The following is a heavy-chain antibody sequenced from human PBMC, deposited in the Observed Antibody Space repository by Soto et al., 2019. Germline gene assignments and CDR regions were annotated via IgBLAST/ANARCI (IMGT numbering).Heavy chain of an antibody. D-gene: IGHD1-1*01. V-gene: IGHV5-51*01. CDR2: IYPGDSDT. Sequence: GESLKISCKGSGYSFTSYWIGWVRQMPGKGLEWMGIIYPGDSDTRYSPSFQGQVTISADKSISTAYLQWSSLKASDTAMYYCARQNKTGKRGYYYYMDVWGKGTTVTVSS. CDR3: ARQNKTGKRGYYYYMDV. J-gene: IGHJ6*03. CDR1: GYSFTSYW.